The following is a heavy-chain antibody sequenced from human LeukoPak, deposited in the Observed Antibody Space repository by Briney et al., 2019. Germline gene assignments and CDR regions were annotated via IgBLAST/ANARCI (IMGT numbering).Heavy chain of an antibody. CDR3: TKALTDSSSSYFDN. V-gene: IGHV3-9*03. Sequence: PGRSLGLSCAASGFTFDDYAMHWVRQPPGKGLEWVSGISWNSGSIGYADSVKGRFTISRDNAKNSLYLQMNSLRAEDMALYYCTKALTDSSSSYFDNWGQGTLVTVSS. J-gene: IGHJ4*02. CDR1: GFTFDDYA. D-gene: IGHD6-6*01. CDR2: ISWNSGSI.